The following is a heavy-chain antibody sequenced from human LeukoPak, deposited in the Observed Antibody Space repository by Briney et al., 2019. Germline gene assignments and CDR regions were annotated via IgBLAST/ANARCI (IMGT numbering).Heavy chain of an antibody. D-gene: IGHD5-24*01. CDR2: IIPIFGTA. J-gene: IGHJ4*02. CDR1: GGTFSSYA. Sequence: ASVKVSCKASGGTFSSYAISWVRQAPGQGLEWMGGIIPIFGTANYAQKFQGRVTITADESTSTAYMELSSLRSEDTAVYYCAREGRDGYNYYYFDYWGQGTLVTVSS. V-gene: IGHV1-69*13. CDR3: AREGRDGYNYYYFDY.